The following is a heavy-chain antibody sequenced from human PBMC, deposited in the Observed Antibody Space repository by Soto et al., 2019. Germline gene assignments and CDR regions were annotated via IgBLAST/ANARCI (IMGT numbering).Heavy chain of an antibody. CDR2: IWYDGSNK. CDR1: GFTFSSYG. Sequence: GGSLRLSCAASGFTFSSYGMRWVRQAPGKGLEWVAVIWYDGSNKYYADSVKGRFTISRDNSKNTLYLQMNSLRAEDTAVYYCARDLVDSRGMDVWGQGTTVTVSS. J-gene: IGHJ6*02. CDR3: ARDLVDSRGMDV. D-gene: IGHD3-16*01. V-gene: IGHV3-33*01.